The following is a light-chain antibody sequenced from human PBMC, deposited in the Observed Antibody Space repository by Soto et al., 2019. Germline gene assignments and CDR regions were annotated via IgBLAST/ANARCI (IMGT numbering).Light chain of an antibody. CDR1: SSDVGGYNY. CDR2: DVT. V-gene: IGLV2-14*03. CDR3: SSYTPSSTL. Sequence: QSVLTQPASVSGSPGQSIAISCTGTSSDVGGYNYVSWYQQHPGKAPKLIIYDVTNRPSGVSNRFSGSKSGNTASLTISGLQAEDEADYYCSSYTPSSTLFGGGTKLTVL. J-gene: IGLJ2*01.